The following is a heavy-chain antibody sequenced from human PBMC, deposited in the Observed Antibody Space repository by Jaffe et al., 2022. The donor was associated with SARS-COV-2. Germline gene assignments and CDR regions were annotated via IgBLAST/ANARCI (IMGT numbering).Heavy chain of an antibody. CDR3: ATLGLGYCSSTSCSDFDY. J-gene: IGHJ4*02. CDR2: IYYSGST. CDR1: GGSISSGGYY. D-gene: IGHD2-2*01. V-gene: IGHV4-31*03. Sequence: QVQLQESGPGLVKPSQTLSLTCTVSGGSISSGGYYWSWIRQHPGKGLEWIGYIYYSGSTYYNPSLKSRVTISVDTSKNQFSLKLSSVTAADTAVYYCATLGLGYCSSTSCSDFDYWGQGTLVTVSS.